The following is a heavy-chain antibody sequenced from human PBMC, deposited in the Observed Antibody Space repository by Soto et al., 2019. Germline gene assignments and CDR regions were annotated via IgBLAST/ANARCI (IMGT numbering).Heavy chain of an antibody. CDR2: IRSSSSYI. Sequence: GGSLRLSCAASGFTFSSYSMNWVRQAPGKGLEWVSSIRSSSSYIYYADSVKGRFTISRDNAKNSLYLQMNSLRAEDTAVYYCARDSTGGAFDIWGQGTIVTVSS. J-gene: IGHJ3*02. CDR3: ARDSTGGAFDI. V-gene: IGHV3-21*01. D-gene: IGHD2-2*01. CDR1: GFTFSSYS.